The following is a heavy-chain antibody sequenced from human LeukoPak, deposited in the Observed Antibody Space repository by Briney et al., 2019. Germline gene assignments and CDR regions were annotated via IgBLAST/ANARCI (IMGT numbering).Heavy chain of an antibody. J-gene: IGHJ4*02. CDR3: VRLRRGYYDSSGYYFDY. CDR1: GYSFTSYW. D-gene: IGHD3-22*01. Sequence: GGSLKISCKGSGYSFTSYWIGWVRQMPGKGLEWMGIIYPGGSETRYSPSLQGQVTISADKSISTAYLQWSSLKASDTAMYYCVRLRRGYYDSSGYYFDYWGQGTLVTVSS. CDR2: IYPGGSET. V-gene: IGHV5-51*01.